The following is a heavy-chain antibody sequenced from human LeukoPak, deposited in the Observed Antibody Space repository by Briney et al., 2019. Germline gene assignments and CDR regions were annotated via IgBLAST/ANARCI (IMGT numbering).Heavy chain of an antibody. J-gene: IGHJ4*02. CDR1: GGSISSSNW. Sequence: SGTLSLTCAVPGGSISSSNWWSWVRQPPGKGLEWIGEIYHSGSTNYNPSLKSRVTISVDKSKNQFSLKLSSVTAADTAVYYCARVYYYDSSGYYEFDYWGQGTLVTVSS. CDR3: ARVYYYDSSGYYEFDY. CDR2: IYHSGST. D-gene: IGHD3-22*01. V-gene: IGHV4-4*02.